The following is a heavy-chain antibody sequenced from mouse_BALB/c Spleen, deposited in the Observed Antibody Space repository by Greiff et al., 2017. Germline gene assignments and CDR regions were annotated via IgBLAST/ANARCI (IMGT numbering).Heavy chain of an antibody. J-gene: IGHJ4*01. CDR1: GFTFSDAW. V-gene: IGHV6-6*01. D-gene: IGHD1-1*01. Sequence: EVQLHQSGGGLVQPGGSMKLSCAASGFTFSDAWMDWVRQSPEKGLEWVAEIRSNANNHATYYAESVKGRFTISRDDSKSSVYLQMNSLRAEDTGIYYCTRDTTVMDYWGQGTSVTVSA. CDR2: IRSNANNHAT. CDR3: TRDTTVMDY.